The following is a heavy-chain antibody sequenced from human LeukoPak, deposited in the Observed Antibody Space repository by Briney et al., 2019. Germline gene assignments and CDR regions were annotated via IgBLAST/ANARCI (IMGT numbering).Heavy chain of an antibody. CDR3: TRVRDGPHDSSGYGDAFDI. Sequence: PGGSLRLSCTASGFTFGDYAMSWFRQAPGKGLEWVGFIRSKAYGGTTEYAASVKGRFTISRDDSKSIAYLQMNSLKTEDTAVYYCTRVRDGPHDSSGYGDAFDIWGQGTMVTVSS. J-gene: IGHJ3*02. V-gene: IGHV3-49*03. D-gene: IGHD3-22*01. CDR2: IRSKAYGGTT. CDR1: GFTFGDYA.